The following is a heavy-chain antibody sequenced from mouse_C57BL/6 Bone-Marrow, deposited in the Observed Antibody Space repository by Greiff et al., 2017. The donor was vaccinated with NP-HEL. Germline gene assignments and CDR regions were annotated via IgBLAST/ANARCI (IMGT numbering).Heavy chain of an antibody. CDR1: GFTFSSYT. CDR3: ASGSPTYFDV. V-gene: IGHV5-9*01. Sequence: EVKLVESGGGLVKPGGSLKLSCAASGFTFSSYTMSWVRQTPEKRLEWVATISGGGGNAYYPDSVKGRFTISRDNAKNTLYLQMSSLRSEDTALYYCASGSPTYFDVWGTGTTVTVSS. J-gene: IGHJ1*03. CDR2: ISGGGGNA. D-gene: IGHD1-1*01.